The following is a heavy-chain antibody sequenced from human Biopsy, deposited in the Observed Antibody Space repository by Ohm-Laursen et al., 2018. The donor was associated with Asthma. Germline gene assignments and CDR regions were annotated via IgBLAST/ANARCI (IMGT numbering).Heavy chain of an antibody. D-gene: IGHD2-2*01. V-gene: IGHV1-69*13. Sequence: ASVKVSCKSLGGTFNTYVIGWVRQGPGQGLERMGGINSVFGTTTYPQKFQDRVTITADDSTSTVYMELSSLRSEDTAVYYCARKAGSCISRTCYSLDFWGQGTLVTVSS. CDR3: ARKAGSCISRTCYSLDF. CDR1: GGTFNTYV. J-gene: IGHJ4*02. CDR2: INSVFGTT.